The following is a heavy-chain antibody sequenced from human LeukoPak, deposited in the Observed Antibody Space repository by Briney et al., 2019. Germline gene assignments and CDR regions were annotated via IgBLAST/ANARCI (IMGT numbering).Heavy chain of an antibody. J-gene: IGHJ4*02. CDR2: LSGSGVIT. D-gene: IGHD3-22*01. CDR1: RITLSNYG. Sequence: GGALRLSSAVSRITLSNYGMTWVAQAPGKGVEWVAGLSGSGVITNSAASVKGRFTISRDNAKNTLYLQMNGLRAEDTAVYFCAKRGVVIRVILVGFHKEAYYFDSWGQGVLVTVSS. CDR3: AKRGVVIRVILVGFHKEAYYFDS. V-gene: IGHV3-23*01.